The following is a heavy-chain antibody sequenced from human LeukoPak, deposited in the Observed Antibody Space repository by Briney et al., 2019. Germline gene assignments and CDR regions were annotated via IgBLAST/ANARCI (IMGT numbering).Heavy chain of an antibody. V-gene: IGHV3-7*01. J-gene: IGHJ1*01. CDR1: GFTFSNSW. CDR2: VQHIGGET. CDR3: ATYSILNAREFRY. D-gene: IGHD4-11*01. Sequence: PGGSLRLSCAGSGFTFSNSWMGWVRQAPGKGLEWVANVQHIGGETYYADSVKGRFTISRDNAKNSVYLQMNSLGADDTAVYYCATYSILNAREFRYWGQGTLVTVTS.